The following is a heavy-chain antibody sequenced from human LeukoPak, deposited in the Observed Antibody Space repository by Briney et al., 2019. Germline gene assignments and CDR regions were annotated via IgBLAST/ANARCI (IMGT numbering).Heavy chain of an antibody. CDR3: ARGVLLRFGEFIADY. J-gene: IGHJ4*02. D-gene: IGHD3-10*01. CDR2: IKQDGSEK. V-gene: IGHV3-7*01. CDR1: GFTFSSYW. Sequence: AGGSLRLSCAASGFTFSSYWMSWVRQAPGKGLEWVANIKQDGSEKYYVDSVKGRFTISRDNAKNSLYLQMNSLRAEDTAVYYCARGVLLRFGEFIADYWGQGTLVTVSS.